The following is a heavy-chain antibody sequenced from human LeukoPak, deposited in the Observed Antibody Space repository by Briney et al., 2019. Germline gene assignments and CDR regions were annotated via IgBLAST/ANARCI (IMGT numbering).Heavy chain of an antibody. V-gene: IGHV3-15*01. J-gene: IGHJ4*02. CDR2: IKSKTDGGTT. Sequence: PGGTLRLSCAASGFTFSSYGMNWVRQAPGKGLEWVGRIKSKTDGGTTDYAAPVKGRFTISRDDSKNTLYLQMDSLKTEDTAVYYCTTGNWNDENFDYWGQGTLVTVSS. D-gene: IGHD1-20*01. CDR3: TTGNWNDENFDY. CDR1: GFTFSSYG.